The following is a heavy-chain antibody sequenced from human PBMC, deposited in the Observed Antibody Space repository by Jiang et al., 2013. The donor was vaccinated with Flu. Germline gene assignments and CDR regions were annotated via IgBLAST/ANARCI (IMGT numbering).Heavy chain of an antibody. D-gene: IGHD2-8*01. CDR3: ARDNGFIGGYGPIYYSDS. V-gene: IGHV1-2*02. J-gene: IGHJ4*02. Sequence: GAEVKKPGASVKVSCKASGYTFTDYYLHWFRQAPGQGLEWMGWFSPKSGGTDYPRKFQGRVTMTRDTSIGTAYMEVNRLRSDDTAVYYCARDNGFIGGYGPIYYSDSWGQGTLVTVSS. CDR2: FSPKSGGT. CDR1: GYTFTDYY.